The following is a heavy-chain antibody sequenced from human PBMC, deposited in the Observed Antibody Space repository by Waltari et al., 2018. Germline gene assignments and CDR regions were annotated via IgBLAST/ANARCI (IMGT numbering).Heavy chain of an antibody. D-gene: IGHD3-9*01. V-gene: IGHV3-74*01. CDR2: INSDGSTI. Sequence: EVQLEESGGGLVQPGGSLRLSCAASGFTFSSYWMHWVRQAPGKVLVWVSRINSDGSTISYADSVKVRFTISRDNAKNTLYLQMNSLSAEDTAVYYCASAYYDILDWGQGTLVTVSS. CDR3: ASAYYDILD. J-gene: IGHJ4*02. CDR1: GFTFSSYW.